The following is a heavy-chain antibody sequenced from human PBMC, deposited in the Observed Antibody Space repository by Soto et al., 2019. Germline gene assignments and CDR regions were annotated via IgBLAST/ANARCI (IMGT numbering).Heavy chain of an antibody. CDR3: SRGSFGYYGP. Sequence: HPGGSPRLSCNCSGFRFSEHAMTWVRQAPGKGLEWVGFIRNTPYGGTTDYAASVRGRFTISRDDSASIAYLQMNSLKTEDSGLYYCSRGSFGYYGPWGPGTLVTVSS. J-gene: IGHJ5*02. CDR1: GFRFSEHA. D-gene: IGHD2-2*03. V-gene: IGHV3-49*04. CDR2: IRNTPYGGTT.